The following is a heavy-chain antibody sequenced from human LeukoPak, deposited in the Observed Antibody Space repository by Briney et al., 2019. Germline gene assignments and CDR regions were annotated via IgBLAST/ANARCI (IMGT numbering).Heavy chain of an antibody. J-gene: IGHJ5*01. Sequence: GGSLRLSCAASGFSFNIYAMGWVRQAPGKGVEWVSVIGSGSVDKHYADTVRGRFDISRDNSKNRLFLQMNSLRVEDSGVYYCAKRVPLTALDSWGQGTLVTVSS. CDR2: IGSGSVDK. CDR3: AKRVPLTALDS. V-gene: IGHV3-23*01. D-gene: IGHD3-3*01. CDR1: GFSFNIYA.